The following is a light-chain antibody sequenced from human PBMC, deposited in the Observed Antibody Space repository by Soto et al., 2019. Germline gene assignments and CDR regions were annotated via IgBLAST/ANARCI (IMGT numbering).Light chain of an antibody. J-gene: IGLJ1*01. V-gene: IGLV2-14*01. CDR2: EVS. CDR1: SSDVGVYDY. Sequence: QSALTQPASVSGSPGQSITISCTGTSSDVGVYDYVSWYQHYPGKAPKLIIYEVSYRPSGVSSRFSGSKSVNTASLTISGLQAEEEADYYCSSYTSSSTYVFGTGTKVTVL. CDR3: SSYTSSSTYV.